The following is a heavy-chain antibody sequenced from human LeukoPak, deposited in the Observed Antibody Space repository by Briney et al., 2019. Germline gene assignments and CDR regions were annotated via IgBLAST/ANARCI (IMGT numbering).Heavy chain of an antibody. D-gene: IGHD2-8*02. J-gene: IGHJ4*02. CDR1: GGSISSYH. CDR2: IYSSGST. CDR3: ARQARYCSGGTCFDS. Sequence: PSETLSLTCTVSGGSISSYHWSWIRQTPGKGLEWIGHIYSSGSTNYIPSLKSRVTISVDTSKNQFSLKLSSVTDADTAVYFCARQARYCSGGTCFDSWGQGTLVAVSS. V-gene: IGHV4-59*08.